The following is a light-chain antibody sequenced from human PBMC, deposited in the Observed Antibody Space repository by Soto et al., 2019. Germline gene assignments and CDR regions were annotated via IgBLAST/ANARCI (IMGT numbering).Light chain of an antibody. CDR1: SSNIGAGYD. Sequence: QSVLTQPPSVSGAPGQRVTISCTGSSSNIGAGYDVHWYQQLPGTAPKLLTYGNSNRPSGVPDRFSGSKSGTSASLAITGLQAEDEAEYYCQSYDSSLSGSRVFGGGTKPTVL. J-gene: IGLJ2*01. CDR2: GNS. V-gene: IGLV1-40*01. CDR3: QSYDSSLSGSRV.